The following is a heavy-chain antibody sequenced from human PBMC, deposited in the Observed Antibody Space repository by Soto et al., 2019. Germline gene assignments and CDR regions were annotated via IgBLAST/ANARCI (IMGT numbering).Heavy chain of an antibody. D-gene: IGHD3-10*01. CDR3: ARAGPGYYASGSPHYYYYGMDV. CDR2: INAGNGNT. V-gene: IGHV1-3*01. Sequence: ASVKVSCKASGYTFTSYDMHWVRQAPGQRLEWMGWINAGNGNTKYSQKFQGWVTMTRDTSISTAYMELSRLRSDDTAVYYCARAGPGYYASGSPHYYYYGMDVWGQGSTVTVSS. J-gene: IGHJ6*02. CDR1: GYTFTSYD.